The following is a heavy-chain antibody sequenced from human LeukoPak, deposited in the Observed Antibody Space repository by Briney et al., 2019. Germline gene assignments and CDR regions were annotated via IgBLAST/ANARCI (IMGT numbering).Heavy chain of an antibody. CDR2: IIPIFGTA. J-gene: IGHJ3*02. CDR1: GGTFSSYA. Sequence: ASVKVSCKASGGTFSSYAISWVRQAPGQGLEWMGGIIPIFGTANYAQKFQGRVTITADESTSTAYMELSSLRSEDTAVYYCARAGRGRLQMEDAFDIWGQGTMVTVSS. CDR3: ARAGRGRLQMEDAFDI. D-gene: IGHD5-24*01. V-gene: IGHV1-69*01.